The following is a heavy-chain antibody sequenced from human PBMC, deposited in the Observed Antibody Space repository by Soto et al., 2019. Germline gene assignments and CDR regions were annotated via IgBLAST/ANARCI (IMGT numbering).Heavy chain of an antibody. Sequence: SETLSLTCAVSGYSISSGYYWGWIRQPPGKGLEWIGSIYHSGSTYYNPSLKSRVTISVDTSKNQFSLKLSSVTAADTAVYYCARDPEDYDFWSGYSVVGVDPWGQGTLVTVSS. V-gene: IGHV4-38-2*02. CDR1: GYSISSGYY. J-gene: IGHJ5*02. D-gene: IGHD3-3*01. CDR3: ARDPEDYDFWSGYSVVGVDP. CDR2: IYHSGST.